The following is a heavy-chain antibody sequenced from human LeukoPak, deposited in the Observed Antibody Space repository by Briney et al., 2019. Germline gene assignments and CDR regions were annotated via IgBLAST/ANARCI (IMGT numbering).Heavy chain of an antibody. CDR1: GDSVSSNSAA. J-gene: IGHJ5*02. Sequence: SQTLSLTCAISGDSVSSNSAAWNWIRQSPSRGLEWLGRTYYRSKWYNDYAVSVKSRITINPDTSKNQFSLQLNSVTPEDTAVYYCARSGMDCSSTSCPPLGFDPWGQGTLVTFSS. D-gene: IGHD2-2*01. CDR3: ARSGMDCSSTSCPPLGFDP. V-gene: IGHV6-1*01. CDR2: TYYRSKWYN.